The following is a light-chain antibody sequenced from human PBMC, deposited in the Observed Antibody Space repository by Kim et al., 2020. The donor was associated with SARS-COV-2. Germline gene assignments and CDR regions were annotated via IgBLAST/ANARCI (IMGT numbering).Light chain of an antibody. J-gene: IGLJ2*01. CDR1: SLRSYY. CDR2: GKN. Sequence: VALGQTVRITCQGDSLRSYYATWYQQKPGQAPMLVIYGKNSRPSGIPDRFSASSSGNTASLTITGTQTGDEADYYCNSRDSNDNVIFGGGTQLTVL. CDR3: NSRDSNDNVI. V-gene: IGLV3-19*01.